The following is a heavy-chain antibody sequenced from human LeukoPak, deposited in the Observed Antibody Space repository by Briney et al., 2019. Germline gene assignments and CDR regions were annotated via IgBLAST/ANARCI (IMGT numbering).Heavy chain of an antibody. CDR1: GFTFSDYT. V-gene: IGHV3-30*04. CDR2: ISYDGDQK. D-gene: IGHD6-13*01. CDR3: ARANSSSWHYFDY. Sequence: PGGSLRLSCAASGFTFSDYTMLWVRQAPGKGLEWVAVISYDGDQKYHADSVKGRFTISRDNSKNTVSLQMNSLRAEDTAVFYCARANSSSWHYFDYWGQATLVTVCS. J-gene: IGHJ4*02.